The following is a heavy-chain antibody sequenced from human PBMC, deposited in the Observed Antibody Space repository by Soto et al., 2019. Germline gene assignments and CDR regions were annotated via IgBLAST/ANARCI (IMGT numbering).Heavy chain of an antibody. V-gene: IGHV4-59*01. CDR2: VSSTGST. D-gene: IGHD2-8*01. CDR1: GASITPCD. CDR3: ARGGRRPSNNHEFDF. J-gene: IGHJ4*02. Sequence: PSETRFLTCSVSGASITPCDCNLIRQSPGKGLEWIVSVSSTGSTVFNPSLTSRVTVSLDTSKNQFSLTLNSMTAADTAVYFCARGGRRPSNNHEFDFWGQGTLVT.